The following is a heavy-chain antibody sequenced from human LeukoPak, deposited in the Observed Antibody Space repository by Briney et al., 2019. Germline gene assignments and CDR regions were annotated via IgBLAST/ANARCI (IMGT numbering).Heavy chain of an antibody. V-gene: IGHV4-59*12. CDR3: AREEAVAGGAFDI. D-gene: IGHD6-19*01. Sequence: SETLSLTCTVSGDSISPYYWSWIRQAPGKGLEWIGYIYYNGDIKYNLTLKSRVTISVDTSKNQFSLKLSSVTAADTAVYYCAREEAVAGGAFDIWGQGTMVTVSS. CDR2: IYYNGDI. J-gene: IGHJ3*02. CDR1: GDSISPYY.